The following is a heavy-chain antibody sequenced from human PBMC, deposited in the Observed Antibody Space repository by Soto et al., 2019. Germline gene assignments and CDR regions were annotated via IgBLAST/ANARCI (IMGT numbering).Heavy chain of an antibody. J-gene: IGHJ3*02. V-gene: IGHV1-46*03. CDR1: GYTFTSYY. Sequence: GASVKVSCKAPGYTFTSYYMHWVRQAPGQGLEWMGIINPSGGSTSYAQKFQGRVTMTRDTSTSTVYMELSSLRSEDTAVYYCARGEATVTTQGAFDIWRQATMVSVSS. D-gene: IGHD4-17*01. CDR2: INPSGGST. CDR3: ARGEATVTTQGAFDI.